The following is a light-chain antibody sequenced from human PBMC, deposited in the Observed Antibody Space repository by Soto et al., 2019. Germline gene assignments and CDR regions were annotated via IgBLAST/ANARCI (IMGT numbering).Light chain of an antibody. CDR3: QQYGSSPPT. Sequence: EMVLTQSPGTLSLSPGERATLSCRASQSVSSSYLAWYQQKVGQAPRLLIYGASSRATGIPDRFSGSGSGTDFTLTVSRLEPEDFAVFYCQQYGSSPPTFGQGTKLEIK. CDR2: GAS. CDR1: QSVSSSY. J-gene: IGKJ2*01. V-gene: IGKV3-20*01.